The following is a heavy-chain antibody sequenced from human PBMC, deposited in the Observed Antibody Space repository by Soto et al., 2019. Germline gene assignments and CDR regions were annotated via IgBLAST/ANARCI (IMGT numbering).Heavy chain of an antibody. CDR2: IIPILGIA. Sequence: ASVKVSCKASGGTFSSYTISWVRQAPGQGLEWMGRIIPILGIANYAQKFQGRVTITADKSTSTAYMELSSLRSEDTAVYYCARDHYGSGDYYYYGMDVWGQGTTVTVSS. V-gene: IGHV1-69*04. D-gene: IGHD3-10*01. J-gene: IGHJ6*02. CDR1: GGTFSSYT. CDR3: ARDHYGSGDYYYYGMDV.